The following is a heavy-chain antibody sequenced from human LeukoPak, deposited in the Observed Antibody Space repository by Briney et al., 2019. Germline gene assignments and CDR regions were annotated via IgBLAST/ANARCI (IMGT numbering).Heavy chain of an antibody. D-gene: IGHD3-22*01. Sequence: PSETLSLTCTVSGGSISSSSYYWGWIRQPPGKGLEWIGYIYYSGSTNYNPSLKSRVTISVDTSKNQFSLKLSSVTAADTAVYYCARGEYYDSSGYYIDAFDIWGQGTMVTVSS. CDR3: ARGEYYDSSGYYIDAFDI. CDR1: GGSISSSSYY. CDR2: IYYSGST. V-gene: IGHV4-61*05. J-gene: IGHJ3*02.